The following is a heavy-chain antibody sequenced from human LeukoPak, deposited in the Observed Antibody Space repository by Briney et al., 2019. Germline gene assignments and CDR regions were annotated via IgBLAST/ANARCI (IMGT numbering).Heavy chain of an antibody. CDR1: GGSISSYY. J-gene: IGHJ5*02. D-gene: IGHD3-9*01. Sequence: SETPSLTCTVSGGSISSYYWSWIRQPPGKGLEWIGYIYYSGSTNYNPSLKSRVTISVDTSKNQFSLKLSSVTAADTAVYYCARGYFDWLGAPNWFDPWGQGTLVTVSS. CDR2: IYYSGST. V-gene: IGHV4-59*01. CDR3: ARGYFDWLGAPNWFDP.